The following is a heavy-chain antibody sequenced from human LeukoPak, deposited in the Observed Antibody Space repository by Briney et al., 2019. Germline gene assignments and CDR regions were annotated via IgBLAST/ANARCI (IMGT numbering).Heavy chain of an antibody. CDR2: ITSGTTYI. CDR3: ARWPYSSSYYFDY. V-gene: IGHV3-21*01. J-gene: IGHJ4*02. Sequence: PGGTLRLSCAASGFTFSDYNMNWVRQSPEKGLEWVSSITSGTTYIYYADSVRGRSTLSRDNAKNSLYLQMNSLRAEDTAVYYCARWPYSSSYYFDYWGQGTLVTVSS. CDR1: GFTFSDYN. D-gene: IGHD6-6*01.